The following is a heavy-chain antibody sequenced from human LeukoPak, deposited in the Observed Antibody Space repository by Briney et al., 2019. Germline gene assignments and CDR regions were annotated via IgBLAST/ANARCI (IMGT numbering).Heavy chain of an antibody. CDR2: MYYSGSA. CDR1: GVSISRYY. D-gene: IGHD3-3*02. J-gene: IGHJ4*02. V-gene: IGHV4-59*08. CDR3: ARGGAFRDVVDDDFDF. Sequence: PSETLSLTCTVSGVSISRYYWSWIRQSPGKGLEWIGYMYYSGSASYNPSLESRVTISVDTSKNHLSLRLTSVIAADTAVYYCARGGAFRDVVDDDFDFWGQGTLVTVSS.